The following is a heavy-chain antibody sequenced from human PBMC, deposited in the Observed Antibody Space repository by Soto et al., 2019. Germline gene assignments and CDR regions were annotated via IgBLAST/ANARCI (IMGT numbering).Heavy chain of an antibody. V-gene: IGHV1-69*13. CDR1: GGTFSSYA. CDR3: AXLKTSRRDGYNYPAFDI. D-gene: IGHD5-12*01. CDR2: IIPIFGTA. J-gene: IGHJ3*02. Sequence: ASVKVSCKASGGTFSSYAISWVRQAPGQGLEWMGGIIPIFGTANYAQKFQGRVTITADESTSTAYMELSSLRSEDTAVYYCAXLKTSRRDGYNYPAFDIWGQGTMVTVSS.